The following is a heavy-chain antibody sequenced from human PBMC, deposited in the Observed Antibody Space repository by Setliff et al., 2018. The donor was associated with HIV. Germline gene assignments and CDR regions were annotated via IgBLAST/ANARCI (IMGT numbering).Heavy chain of an antibody. CDR3: ARAVGSLGSSMGIDS. CDR2: IYTSGGA. CDR1: GGSITSGSYY. V-gene: IGHV4-61*09. D-gene: IGHD3-16*01. J-gene: IGHJ4*02. Sequence: PSETLSLTCTVSGGSITSGSYYWSWIRQPAGKGLEWIGHIYTSGGADYDPSLKSRVTISVDTSKNQFSLRLTSVTAADTAVYYCARAVGSLGSSMGIDSWGQGTLVTVSS.